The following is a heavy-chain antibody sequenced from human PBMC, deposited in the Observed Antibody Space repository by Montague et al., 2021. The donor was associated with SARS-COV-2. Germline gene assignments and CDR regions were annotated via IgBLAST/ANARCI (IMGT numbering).Heavy chain of an antibody. V-gene: IGHV4-39*01. CDR3: ARRVTRDAFDV. Sequence: SETLSLTCTVSGGSINSSTYYWAWLRQPPGQGLEWIATINYRGASWSDPYLRSRVTISADTSRNQFNLKLTSATAADMVLYYGARRVTRDAFDVWGQGTMVTVSS. CDR2: INYRGAS. J-gene: IGHJ3*01. CDR1: GGSINSSTYY. D-gene: IGHD1-1*01.